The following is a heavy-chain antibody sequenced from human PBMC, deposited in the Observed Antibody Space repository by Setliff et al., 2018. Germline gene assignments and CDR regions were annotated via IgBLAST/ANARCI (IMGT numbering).Heavy chain of an antibody. CDR1: GFTFTYYS. CDR3: TSTPSGTYSTYYYYYNMDV. CDR2: IKRKTDGETT. V-gene: IGHV3-15*01. D-gene: IGHD3-10*01. Sequence: PGGSLRLSCEASGFTFTYYSMSWVRQAPGKGLEWVGQIKRKTDGETTDYAAPVKGRFIISRDDTKRTLYLQMNSLKNEDTALYYCTSTPSGTYSTYYYYYNMDVWGKGTQVTVSS. J-gene: IGHJ6*03.